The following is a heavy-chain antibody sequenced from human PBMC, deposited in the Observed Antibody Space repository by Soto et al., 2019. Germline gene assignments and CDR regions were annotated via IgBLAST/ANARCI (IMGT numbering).Heavy chain of an antibody. CDR1: GIIFNSYA. D-gene: IGHD6-6*01. CDR3: TRASPFSTSSPYYYYYGMDV. J-gene: IGHJ6*02. Sequence: PGGSLRLSCAASGIIFNSYAMHWVRQAPGKGLEWVAFISYDGNNKYYADSVKGRFTISRDNSKNTLYLQMNSLRVEDTAVYYCTRASPFSTSSPYYYYYGMDVWGQGTTVTVSS. V-gene: IGHV3-30-3*01. CDR2: ISYDGNNK.